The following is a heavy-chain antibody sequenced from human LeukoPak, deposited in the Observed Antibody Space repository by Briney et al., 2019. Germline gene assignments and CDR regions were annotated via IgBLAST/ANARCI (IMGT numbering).Heavy chain of an antibody. CDR2: INPNSGGT. J-gene: IGHJ4*02. Sequence: ASVKVSCRASGYTFTDDYMHWVRQAPGQGLEWMGWINPNSGGTHSAQKFQGRVTMTRDTSINTAYMELSRLISDDTAVYYCATEESSGPAFDNWGQGTLVIVSS. CDR1: GYTFTDDY. V-gene: IGHV1-2*02. CDR3: ATEESSGPAFDN. D-gene: IGHD3-22*01.